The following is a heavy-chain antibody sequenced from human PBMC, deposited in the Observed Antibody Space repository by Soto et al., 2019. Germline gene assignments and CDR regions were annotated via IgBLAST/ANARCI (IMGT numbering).Heavy chain of an antibody. D-gene: IGHD3-10*01. CDR1: GFTFTSSA. Sequence: QMQLVQSGPEVKKPGTSVKVSCKASGFTFTSSALQWVRQARGQRLEWIGWIVVGGGITNYAQKFQERVTITRDMSTSTAYMERSSLRSEDTAVYYCAADWHYGSGSYYAYYYGMDVWGQGTTVTVSS. CDR3: AADWHYGSGSYYAYYYGMDV. CDR2: IVVGGGIT. J-gene: IGHJ6*02. V-gene: IGHV1-58*01.